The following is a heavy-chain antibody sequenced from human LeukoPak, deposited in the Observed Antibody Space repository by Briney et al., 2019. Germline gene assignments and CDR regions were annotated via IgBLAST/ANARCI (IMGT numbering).Heavy chain of an antibody. CDR3: ARGPTYYDFWSGYYHSYFDY. D-gene: IGHD3-3*01. CDR1: GGSFSGYY. CDR2: INHSGST. Sequence: SETLSLTCAVYGGSFSGYYWSWIRQPPGKGLELIGEINHSGSTNYNPSLKSRVTISVDTSKNQFSLKLSSVTAADTAVYYCARGPTYYDFWSGYYHSYFDYWGQGTLVTVSS. V-gene: IGHV4-34*01. J-gene: IGHJ4*02.